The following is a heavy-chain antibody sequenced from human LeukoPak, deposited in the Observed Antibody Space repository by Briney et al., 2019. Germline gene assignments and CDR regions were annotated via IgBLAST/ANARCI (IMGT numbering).Heavy chain of an antibody. J-gene: IGHJ5*02. D-gene: IGHD2-21*01. V-gene: IGHV1-18*04. Sequence: ASVKVSRKASGYTFTGYYMHWVRQAPGQGLEWMGWISAYNGNTNYAQKLQGRVTMTTDTSTSTAYMELRSLRSDDTAVYYCARDESCGGDCPNWFDPWGQGTLVTVPS. CDR1: GYTFTGYY. CDR3: ARDESCGGDCPNWFDP. CDR2: ISAYNGNT.